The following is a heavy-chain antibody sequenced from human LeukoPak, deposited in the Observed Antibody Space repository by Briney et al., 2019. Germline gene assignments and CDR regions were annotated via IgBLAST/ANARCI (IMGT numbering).Heavy chain of an antibody. CDR2: IYHSGTT. V-gene: IGHV4-38-2*02. Sequence: PSETLSLTCSVSGYSISSGFYWGWIRQPPGKGLEWIGSIYHSGTTYKNPSLKSRLTISVDTSKNQFSLKLNSVTASDTAVYYCARLTVGALIWFDPRGQGTLVTVSS. CDR3: ARLTVGALIWFDP. D-gene: IGHD1-26*01. CDR1: GYSISSGFY. J-gene: IGHJ5*02.